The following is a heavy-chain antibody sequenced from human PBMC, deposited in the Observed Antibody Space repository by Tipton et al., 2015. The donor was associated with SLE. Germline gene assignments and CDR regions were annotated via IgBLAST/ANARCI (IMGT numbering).Heavy chain of an antibody. D-gene: IGHD7-27*01. CDR1: GFTFNRYA. J-gene: IGHJ4*02. CDR2: VYHDHTT. Sequence: QLVQSGGGLVQPGRSLRLSCAASGFTFNRYAMSWVRQAPGKGLEWVSVVYHDHTTSYADSVKGRFTISRDNSKNTLYLQVDSLRAEDTAIYYCAKFGDWGDLFFDFWGQGTLVTVSS. CDR3: AKFGDWGDLFFDF. V-gene: IGHV3-23*03.